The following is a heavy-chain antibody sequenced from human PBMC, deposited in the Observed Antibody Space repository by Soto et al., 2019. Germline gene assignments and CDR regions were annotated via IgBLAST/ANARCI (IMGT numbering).Heavy chain of an antibody. J-gene: IGHJ4*02. Sequence: QVQLQESGPGLVKPSQTLSLTCTVSGGSISSGGYYWSWIRQHPGKGLEWIGYIYYSGSTYYNPSLKSRVTISEDTSKNQFSLKLSSVTAADTAVYYCARAPTYCTNGVCRNFDYWGQGTLVTVSS. CDR1: GGSISSGGYY. CDR3: ARAPTYCTNGVCRNFDY. D-gene: IGHD2-8*01. V-gene: IGHV4-31*03. CDR2: IYYSGST.